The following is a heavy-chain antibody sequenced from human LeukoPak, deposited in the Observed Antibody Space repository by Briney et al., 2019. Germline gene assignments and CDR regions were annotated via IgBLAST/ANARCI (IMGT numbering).Heavy chain of an antibody. D-gene: IGHD6-13*01. CDR1: GGSISSGSYY. CDR2: IYTSGST. V-gene: IGHV4-61*02. J-gene: IGHJ4*02. CDR3: AREAPDRIAAAGRTVDY. Sequence: SETLSLTCTVSGGSISSGSYYWSRIRQPAGKGLEWIGRIYTSGSTNYNPSLKSRVTISVDTSKNQFSLKLSSVTAADTAVYYCAREAPDRIAAAGRTVDYWGQGTLVTVSS.